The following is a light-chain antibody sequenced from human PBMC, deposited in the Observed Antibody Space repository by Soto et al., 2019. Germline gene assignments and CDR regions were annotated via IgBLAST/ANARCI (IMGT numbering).Light chain of an antibody. CDR2: RDS. CDR3: QVWDSSTGVV. V-gene: IGLV3-9*01. CDR1: NIGTKN. Sequence: SYELTQPLSVSVALGQTATITCGGSNIGTKNVHWYQQKPGQAPVLVIFRDSNRPSGIPERFSGSNSGNTATLTISGAQDGDEADYYCQVWDSSTGVVFGGGTKVTVL. J-gene: IGLJ2*01.